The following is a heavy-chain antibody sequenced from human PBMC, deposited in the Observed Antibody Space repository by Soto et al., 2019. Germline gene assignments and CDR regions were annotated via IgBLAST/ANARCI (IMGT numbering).Heavy chain of an antibody. V-gene: IGHV4-31*03. Sequence: SETLSLTCTVSGGSISSGGYYWSWIRQHPGKGLEWIGYIYYSGSTYYNPSLKSRVTISVDTSKNQFSLKLSSVTAADTAVYYCARVVIIGYYYFDYWGQGTLVTVSS. D-gene: IGHD3-3*01. J-gene: IGHJ4*02. CDR3: ARVVIIGYYYFDY. CDR2: IYYSGST. CDR1: GGSISSGGYY.